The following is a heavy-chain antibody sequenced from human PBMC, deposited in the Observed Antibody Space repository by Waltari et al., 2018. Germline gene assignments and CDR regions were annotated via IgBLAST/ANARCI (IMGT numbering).Heavy chain of an antibody. J-gene: IGHJ5*02. CDR2: IYYSGST. D-gene: IGHD6-13*01. CDR1: GGSISSSRYY. Sequence: QLQLQESGPGLVKPSETLSLTCTVSGGSISSSRYYWGWIRQPPGKGLEWIGSIYYSGSTYYNPSLKSRVTISVDTSKNQFSLKLSSVTAADTAVYYCARQRQQLVRGWFDPWGQGTLVTVSS. V-gene: IGHV4-39*01. CDR3: ARQRQQLVRGWFDP.